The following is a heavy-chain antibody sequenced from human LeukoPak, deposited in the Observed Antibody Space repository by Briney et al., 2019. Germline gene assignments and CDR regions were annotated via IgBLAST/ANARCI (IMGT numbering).Heavy chain of an antibody. CDR3: AKDPWNVAVANTNGWFDP. CDR1: GFTFRSYA. D-gene: IGHD2-15*01. J-gene: IGHJ5*02. Sequence: GXXLRLSCAASGFTFRSYAMRWVRGAPGKGLEGVSSISGGCYHTYSAHSFQGRFSISRANSNNPLNLQMDSLRAHDTALYFCAKDPWNVAVANTNGWFDPWGQGTLVTVSS. V-gene: IGHV3-23*01. CDR2: ISGGCYHT.